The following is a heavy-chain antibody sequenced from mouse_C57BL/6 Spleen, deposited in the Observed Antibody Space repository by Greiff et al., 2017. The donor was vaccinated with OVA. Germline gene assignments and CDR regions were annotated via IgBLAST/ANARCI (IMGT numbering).Heavy chain of an antibody. J-gene: IGHJ4*01. CDR1: GYAFSSHW. CDR2: IYPGDGDT. Sequence: QVQLQQSGAELVKPGASVKISCKASGYAFSSHWMNWVKQRPGKGLEWIGQIYPGDGDTNYNGKFKGKATLTADKSSSTAYMQLSSLTSEDSAVYFCARLDYDYDYYAMDYWGQGTSVTVSS. CDR3: ARLDYDYDYYAMDY. V-gene: IGHV1-80*01. D-gene: IGHD2-4*01.